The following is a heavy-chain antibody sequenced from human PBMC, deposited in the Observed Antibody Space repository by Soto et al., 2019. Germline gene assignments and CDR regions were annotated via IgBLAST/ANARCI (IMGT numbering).Heavy chain of an antibody. J-gene: IGHJ6*02. CDR2: ISAYNGNT. V-gene: IGHV1-18*01. D-gene: IGHD3-9*01. Sequence: ASVKGSCKPSDYPFNSYGITWVRQDPVQGLEWMGWISAYNGNTNYAQKLQGRVTMTTDTSTSTAYMELRSLRSDDTAVYYCARFPIIDYGMDVWGQGTTVTVSS. CDR3: ARFPIIDYGMDV. CDR1: DYPFNSYG.